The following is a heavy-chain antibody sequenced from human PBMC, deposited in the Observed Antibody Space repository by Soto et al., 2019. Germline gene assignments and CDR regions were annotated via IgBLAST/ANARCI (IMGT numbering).Heavy chain of an antibody. Sequence: PSETLSLTCAVSGGSIGRSYWSWIRQPPGKGLQWIGYIYYSGSTYYNPSLKSRVTMSVDTSKIRFSLRLKSVTAADTAVYYCASGPYDAFDIWGQGTMVTVSS. CDR2: IYYSGST. CDR3: ASGPYDAFDI. J-gene: IGHJ3*02. CDR1: GGSIGRSY. V-gene: IGHV4-59*01.